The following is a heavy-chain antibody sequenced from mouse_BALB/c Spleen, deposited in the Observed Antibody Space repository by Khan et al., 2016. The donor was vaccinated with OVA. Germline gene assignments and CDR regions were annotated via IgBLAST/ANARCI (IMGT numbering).Heavy chain of an antibody. D-gene: IGHD1-3*01. CDR1: GYTFTNYG. CDR3: ARSSVNYWFAY. Sequence: QIQLVQSGPELKKPGETVKISCKASGYTFTNYGMNWVKQAPGKGLEWMGWINTYTGEPTYADDFKGRFAFSLETSASTAYLQINNLKNEDTATYFCARSSVNYWFAYWGQGTLVTVSA. V-gene: IGHV9-3-1*01. CDR2: INTYTGEP. J-gene: IGHJ3*01.